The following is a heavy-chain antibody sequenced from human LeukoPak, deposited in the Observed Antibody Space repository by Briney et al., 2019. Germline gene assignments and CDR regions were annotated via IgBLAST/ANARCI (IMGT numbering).Heavy chain of an antibody. Sequence: GEPLKISCKGSGYSFTSYWNRWGRQMPGKGLEWMGIIYPGDSDTRYSPSFQGQVTISADKSISTAYLKWSSQKASDTAMYYCARHGDYCSSTSCYNYGAFDIWGQGTMVTVSS. V-gene: IGHV5-51*01. CDR1: GYSFTSYW. CDR2: IYPGDSDT. J-gene: IGHJ3*02. D-gene: IGHD2-2*02. CDR3: ARHGDYCSSTSCYNYGAFDI.